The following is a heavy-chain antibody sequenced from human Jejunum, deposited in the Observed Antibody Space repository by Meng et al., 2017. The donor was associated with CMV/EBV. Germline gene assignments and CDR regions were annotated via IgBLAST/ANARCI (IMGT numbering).Heavy chain of an antibody. D-gene: IGHD1-26*01. CDR2: IFPNDEK. V-gene: IGHV2-26*01. CDR3: ARRGKVVGATGAFFDY. CDR1: LSNARMG. Sequence: LSNARMGVRWIRQPPGKALEWLAHIFPNDEKSYSTSLKSRLTISKDTSKSQVVLTMTNMDPVDTATYYCARRGKVVGATGAFFDYWGQGTRVTVSS. J-gene: IGHJ4*02.